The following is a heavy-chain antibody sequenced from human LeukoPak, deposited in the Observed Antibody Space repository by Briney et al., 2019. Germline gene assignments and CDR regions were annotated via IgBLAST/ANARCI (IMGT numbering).Heavy chain of an antibody. V-gene: IGHV3-30*02. CDR1: GFTFSSYG. CDR2: IRYDGSNK. CDR3: AKVSLSLGYFDWSPKFDY. Sequence: PGGSLRLSCAASGFTFSSYGMHWVRQAPGKGLEWVAFIRYDGSNKYYADSVKGRFTISRDNSKNTLYLQMNSLRAEDTAVYYCAKVSLSLGYFDWSPKFDYWGQGTLVTVSS. J-gene: IGHJ4*02. D-gene: IGHD3-9*01.